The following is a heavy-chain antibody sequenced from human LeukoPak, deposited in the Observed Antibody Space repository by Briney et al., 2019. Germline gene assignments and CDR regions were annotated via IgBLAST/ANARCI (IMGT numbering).Heavy chain of an antibody. CDR3: ARDSKQWLVLPRKLDV. Sequence: GGSLRLSCAASGFTFSSYSMNWVRQAPGKGLEWVSSISSSSSYIYYADSVKGRFTISRDNAKNSLYLQMNSLRAEDTAVYYCARDSKQWLVLPRKLDVWGQGTTVTVSS. CDR1: GFTFSSYS. CDR2: ISSSSSYI. V-gene: IGHV3-21*01. J-gene: IGHJ6*02. D-gene: IGHD6-19*01.